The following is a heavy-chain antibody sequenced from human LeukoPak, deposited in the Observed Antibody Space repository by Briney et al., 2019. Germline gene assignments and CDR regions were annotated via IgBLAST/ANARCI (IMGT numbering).Heavy chain of an antibody. J-gene: IGHJ4*02. CDR1: GGSISSRSHS. Sequence: SETLSLTCTVSGGSISSRSHSWGWIRQPPGKGLEWIGIVSYGGSTHPSPSLKSRVTLPVDTSRNQFSLKLTSVTAADTAVYYCARHSGLGVVSPYSDYWGQGTLVTVSS. V-gene: IGHV4-39*01. CDR3: ARHSGLGVVSPYSDY. D-gene: IGHD2-21*01. CDR2: VSYGGST.